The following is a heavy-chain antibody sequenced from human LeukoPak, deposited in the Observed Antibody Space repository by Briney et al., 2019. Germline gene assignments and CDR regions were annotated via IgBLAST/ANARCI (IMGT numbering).Heavy chain of an antibody. Sequence: ASVKVSCKASGGTFSSYAISWVRQAPGKGLEWMGTFDPEDGETTYAQKFQGRVTMTEDTSTDTAYMELSSLRSEDTAVYYCATERGGNYGYFYYGMDVWGQGTTVTVSS. CDR2: FDPEDGET. J-gene: IGHJ6*01. CDR3: ATERGGNYGYFYYGMDV. CDR1: GGTFSSYA. V-gene: IGHV1-24*01. D-gene: IGHD1-26*01.